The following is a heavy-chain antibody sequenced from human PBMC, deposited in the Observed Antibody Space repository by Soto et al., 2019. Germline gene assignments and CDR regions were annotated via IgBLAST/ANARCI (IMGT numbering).Heavy chain of an antibody. CDR1: GFTFSSYA. CDR3: ARDNYYGSGSYYDY. J-gene: IGHJ4*02. D-gene: IGHD3-10*01. Sequence: GGSLRLSCAASGFTFSSYAMHWVRQAPGKGLEWVAVISYDGSNKYYADSVKGRFTISRDNSKNTLYLQMNSLRAEDTAVYYCARDNYYGSGSYYDYWGQGTLVTVSS. V-gene: IGHV3-30-3*01. CDR2: ISYDGSNK.